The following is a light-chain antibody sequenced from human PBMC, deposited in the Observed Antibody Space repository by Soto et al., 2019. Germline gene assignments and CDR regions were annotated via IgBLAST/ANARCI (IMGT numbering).Light chain of an antibody. CDR2: EVV. CDR3: CSFASSSTYV. J-gene: IGLJ1*01. Sequence: QSVLTQPPSVSGAPGQRVTISCTGSSSNIGAGYDYVSWYQRHPGKAPELMIYEVVNRPSWVSNRFSGSKSGNTASLTISGLQAEEEADYYCCSFASSSTYVFGTGTKVTVL. V-gene: IGLV2-14*01. CDR1: SSNIGAGYDY.